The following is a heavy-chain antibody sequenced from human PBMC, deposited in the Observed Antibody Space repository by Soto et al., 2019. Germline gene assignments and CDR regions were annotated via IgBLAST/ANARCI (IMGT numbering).Heavy chain of an antibody. D-gene: IGHD3-16*01. Sequence: DVQLVESGGGLVRPGGSLRLSCAASGFTFSSYWMHWVRQVPGKGLVWVSRINEYGSVINYADSVKGRFTIFRDNSKNPLYLEMNSLRAEDAVVYYCTRDIGGRGAYWGQGTLVTVSS. J-gene: IGHJ4*02. CDR2: INEYGSVI. CDR3: TRDIGGRGAY. CDR1: GFTFSSYW. V-gene: IGHV3-74*01.